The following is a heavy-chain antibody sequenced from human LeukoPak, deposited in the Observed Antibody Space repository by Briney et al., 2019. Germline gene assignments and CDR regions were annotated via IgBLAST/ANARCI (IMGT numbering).Heavy chain of an antibody. V-gene: IGHV4-61*02. D-gene: IGHD7-27*01. CDR1: GGSISSDFYY. J-gene: IGHJ3*01. Sequence: SETLSLTCTVSGGSISSDFYYWSWFRQPAGKGLEWIGRIYNSGSTNYSPSLRSRVTISVDSSKNQVSLKLSSVTAADTAVFYCARGLTGVNDAFDVWGQGTVVTVSS. CDR2: IYNSGST. CDR3: ARGLTGVNDAFDV.